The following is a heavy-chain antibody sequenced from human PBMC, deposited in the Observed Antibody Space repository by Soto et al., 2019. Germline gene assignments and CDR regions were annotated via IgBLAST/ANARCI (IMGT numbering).Heavy chain of an antibody. D-gene: IGHD3-10*01. CDR3: VREGTYGSGSQGVFLDY. J-gene: IGHJ4*02. CDR2: SGFVGDT. Sequence: EVQLVESGGGLVQPGGSLRLSCAASGFIFSSYDLHWVRQAAGKGLEWVSASGFVGDTYYPDSVKGRFTISREDAKNSFYLQMNSLRAEDTAVYDCVREGTYGSGSQGVFLDYWGQGTLVTVSS. CDR1: GFIFSSYD. V-gene: IGHV3-13*01.